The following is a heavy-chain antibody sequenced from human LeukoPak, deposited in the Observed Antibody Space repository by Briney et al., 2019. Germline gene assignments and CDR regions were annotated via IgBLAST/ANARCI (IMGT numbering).Heavy chain of an antibody. Sequence: GATVKISCKVSGYTFTDYYMHWVQQTPGKGLEWMGLVDPEDGETIYAEKFQGRVTITADTSTDTAYMELSSLRSEDTAVYYCTTSYCSSTSCASYYFDYWGQGTLVTVSS. CDR3: TTSYCSSTSCASYYFDY. J-gene: IGHJ4*02. CDR2: VDPEDGET. V-gene: IGHV1-69-2*01. CDR1: GYTFTDYY. D-gene: IGHD2-2*01.